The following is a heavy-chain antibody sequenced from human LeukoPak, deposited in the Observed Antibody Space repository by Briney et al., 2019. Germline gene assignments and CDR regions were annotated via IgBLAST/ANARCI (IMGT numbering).Heavy chain of an antibody. Sequence: QPGGSLGLSCEASGFPFSGYAMSWVRQAPGKGLEWVSAISGSGGSTYYADSVKGRFTISRDNSQNTLYLQMNSLRAEDTAVYYCAKDPLPVGWFDPWGQGTLVTVSS. J-gene: IGHJ5*02. CDR3: AKDPLPVGWFDP. CDR2: ISGSGGST. V-gene: IGHV3-23*01. CDR1: GFPFSGYA.